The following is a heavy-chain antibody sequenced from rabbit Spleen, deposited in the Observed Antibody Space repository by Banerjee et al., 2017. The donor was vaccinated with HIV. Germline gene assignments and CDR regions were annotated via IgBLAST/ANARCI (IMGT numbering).Heavy chain of an antibody. J-gene: IGHJ4*01. CDR1: GVSLNDKDV. V-gene: IGHV1S45*01. CDR2: INIVTGKS. Sequence: EQLEESGGGLVKPEGSLTLTCKASGVSLNDKDVMCWVRQAPGKGLEWIACINIVTGKSVYASWAEGRFIMSRTSSTTVTLQMTSLTVADTATYFCARGDSSTNYAFNLWGPGTLVTVS. D-gene: IGHD1-1*01. CDR3: ARGDSSTNYAFNL.